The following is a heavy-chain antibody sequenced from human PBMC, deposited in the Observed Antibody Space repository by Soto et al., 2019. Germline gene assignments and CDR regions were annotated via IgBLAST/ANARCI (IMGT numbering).Heavy chain of an antibody. CDR1: GYTFTSYY. Sequence: QVQLVQSGAEVKKPGASVKVSCKASGYTFTSYYMHWVRQAPGQGLEWMGIINPSGGSTSYAQKFQGRVTMTRETSTSTVYMELSSLRSEDTAVYYCALHIVATIHPGAYWGQGTLVTVSS. J-gene: IGHJ4*02. CDR2: INPSGGST. V-gene: IGHV1-46*03. CDR3: ALHIVATIHPGAY. D-gene: IGHD5-12*01.